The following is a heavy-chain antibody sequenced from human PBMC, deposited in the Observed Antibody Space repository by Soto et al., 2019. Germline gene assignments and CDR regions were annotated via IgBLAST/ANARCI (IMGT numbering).Heavy chain of an antibody. CDR3: AREPPHPLSDIVVVVAAKDY. V-gene: IGHV1-18*01. D-gene: IGHD2-15*01. CDR2: ISAYNGNT. J-gene: IGHJ4*02. CDR1: GYTFTSYG. Sequence: QVQLVQSGAEVKKPGASVKVSCKASGYTFTSYGISWVRQAPGQGLEWMGWISAYNGNTNYAQKLQDRVTMTTDTSTSTAYMELRSLRSDDTAVYYCAREPPHPLSDIVVVVAAKDYWGQGTLVTVSS.